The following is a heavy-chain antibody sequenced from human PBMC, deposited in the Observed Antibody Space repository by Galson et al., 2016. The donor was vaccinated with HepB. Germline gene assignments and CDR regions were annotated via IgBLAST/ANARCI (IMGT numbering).Heavy chain of an antibody. V-gene: IGHV5-51*03. CDR1: GYNFTKQW. CDR2: IYPGDSDT. D-gene: IGHD1-26*01. J-gene: IGHJ4*01. Sequence: QSGAEVKKPGESLKISCKASGYNFTKQWIGWVRQMPGKGLEWMGIIYPGDSDTRYGPSFEGQVTVSADKSITTAFLQWNRLEASDTAMYYCASSGYTGNFLPDWGQGTLVTVSS. CDR3: ASSGYTGNFLPD.